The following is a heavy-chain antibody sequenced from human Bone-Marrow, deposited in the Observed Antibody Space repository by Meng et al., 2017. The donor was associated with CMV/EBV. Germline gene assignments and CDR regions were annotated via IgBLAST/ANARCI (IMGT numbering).Heavy chain of an antibody. CDR3: ARDRIRRNGFLEWFHTYNWFDP. CDR1: GNTFMRYE. J-gene: IGHJ5*02. CDR2: TTPSSGNT. V-gene: IGHV1-8*01. Sequence: ASVKVSCKASGNTFMRYEITWERQATGQGLQWMGWTTPSSGNTDSAQKFRGRVTMTRNTSINTVHMGLNSLRSEDTAVYYCARDRIRRNGFLEWFHTYNWFDPWGQGTLVTVSS. D-gene: IGHD3-3*01.